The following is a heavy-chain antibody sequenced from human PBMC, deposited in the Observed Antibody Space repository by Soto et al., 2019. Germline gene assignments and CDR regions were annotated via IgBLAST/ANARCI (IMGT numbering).Heavy chain of an antibody. CDR3: ARDSLDSSGNFMRHPDAFDV. Sequence: SETLSLTCSVSGGSINSDGYYWSWIRQHPGKGLEWIGYIHYSGNTYYNPSLKSRITISIDTSKNQFSLQLSSVTVADTAVYFCARDSLDSSGNFMRHPDAFDVWGQGTGVTVSS. J-gene: IGHJ3*01. CDR2: IHYSGNT. CDR1: GGSINSDGYY. D-gene: IGHD3-22*01. V-gene: IGHV4-31*03.